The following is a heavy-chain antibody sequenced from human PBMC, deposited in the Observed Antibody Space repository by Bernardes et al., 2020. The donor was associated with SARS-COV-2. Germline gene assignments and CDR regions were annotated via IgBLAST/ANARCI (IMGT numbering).Heavy chain of an antibody. CDR3: ARLGGSYTEGFFDY. J-gene: IGHJ4*02. CDR2: IWPGDSDT. D-gene: IGHD1-26*01. V-gene: IGHV5-51*01. CDR1: GYSFPNYW. Sequence: GESLKISCKGSGYSFPNYWIGWVRQMPGKGLEWMGIIWPGDSDTRYSPSFEGQVTISADKSINTAYLQWSSLRASDTAMYYCARLGGSYTEGFFDYWGQGTLLTVSS.